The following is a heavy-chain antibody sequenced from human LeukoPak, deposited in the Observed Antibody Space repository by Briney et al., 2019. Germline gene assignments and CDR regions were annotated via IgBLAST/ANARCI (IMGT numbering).Heavy chain of an antibody. J-gene: IGHJ4*02. CDR3: ARVVVVVAATVFDY. Sequence: GGSLRLSCAASGFTFSDYYMSWIRQAPGKGLEWVSYISSSGSTIYYADSVKGRFTISRDNAKNSLYLQMNSLRAEDTAVYYCARVVVVVAATVFDYCGQGTLVTVSS. CDR2: ISSSGSTI. D-gene: IGHD2-15*01. CDR1: GFTFSDYY. V-gene: IGHV3-11*04.